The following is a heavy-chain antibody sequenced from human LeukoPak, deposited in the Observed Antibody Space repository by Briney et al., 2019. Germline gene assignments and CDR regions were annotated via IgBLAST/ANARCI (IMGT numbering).Heavy chain of an antibody. Sequence: PSETLSLTCTVSGGSISSYYWSWIRQPPGKGLEWIGYIYYSGSTNYNPSLKSRVTIPVDTSKNQFSLKLSSVTAADTAVYYCARLKGPWEEKRPNSKSMDVWGQGTTVTVSS. V-gene: IGHV4-59*01. CDR1: GGSISSYY. CDR3: ARLKGPWEEKRPNSKSMDV. D-gene: IGHD1-26*01. CDR2: IYYSGST. J-gene: IGHJ6*02.